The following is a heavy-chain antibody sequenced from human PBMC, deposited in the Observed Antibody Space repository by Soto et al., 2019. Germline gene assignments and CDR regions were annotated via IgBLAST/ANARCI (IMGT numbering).Heavy chain of an antibody. CDR1: GFIFNEYG. Sequence: VQLVESGGGAVQPGRSLRLSCAASGFIFNEYGMHWVRQAPGKGLEGVAVIWYDGSNKYYADSVKGRFTFSRDNSKNTMTLQMNSLRVEDTAVYYCARWGCSGANCNLNQRSFDLWGQGTLVTVSS. J-gene: IGHJ4*02. D-gene: IGHD2-15*01. V-gene: IGHV3-33*03. CDR2: IWYDGSNK. CDR3: ARWGCSGANCNLNQRSFDL.